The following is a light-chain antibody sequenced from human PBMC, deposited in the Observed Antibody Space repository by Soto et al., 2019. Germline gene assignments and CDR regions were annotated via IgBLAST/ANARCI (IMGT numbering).Light chain of an antibody. CDR3: QLYGSSPPYT. Sequence: EIVLTQSPGTLSLSPGERATLSCRASQSVSSSYLAWYQQKPGQAPRLLIYGASSRATGIPDRFSGSGSGTDFTLPISRLEPEDLAVYYCQLYGSSPPYTFGQGTKLEI. V-gene: IGKV3-20*01. CDR1: QSVSSSY. J-gene: IGKJ2*01. CDR2: GAS.